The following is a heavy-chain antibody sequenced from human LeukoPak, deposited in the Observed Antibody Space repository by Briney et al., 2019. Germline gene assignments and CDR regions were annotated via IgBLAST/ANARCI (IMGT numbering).Heavy chain of an antibody. CDR3: ARHSVPSDAFDI. Sequence: RPSETLSLTCTVSGGSISSYYWGWIRQPPGKGLEWIGSIYYSGSTYYNPSLKSRVTISVDTSKNQFSLKLSSVTAADTAVYYCARHSVPSDAFDIWGQGTMVTVSS. V-gene: IGHV4-39*01. D-gene: IGHD2-2*01. J-gene: IGHJ3*02. CDR2: IYYSGST. CDR1: GGSISSYY.